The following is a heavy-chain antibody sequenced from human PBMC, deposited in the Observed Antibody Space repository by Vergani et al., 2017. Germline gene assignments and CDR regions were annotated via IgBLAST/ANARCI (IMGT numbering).Heavy chain of an antibody. Sequence: QVQLVQSGAEVKKPGASVKVSCKASGYTFSTYGISWVRQAPGQGLEWMGWISAYNGNTNYPEKFQGRLTMTTDTSTRTAYMELRSLRSDDTAVYYCARDLIENDTDGRSGYWGPGTLGTVSS. J-gene: IGHJ1*01. CDR3: ARDLIENDTDGRSGY. CDR1: GYTFSTYG. V-gene: IGHV1-18*01. D-gene: IGHD6-25*01. CDR2: ISAYNGNT.